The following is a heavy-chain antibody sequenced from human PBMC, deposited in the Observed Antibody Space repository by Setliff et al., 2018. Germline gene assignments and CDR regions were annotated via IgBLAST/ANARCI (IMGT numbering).Heavy chain of an antibody. CDR1: GGSISSYY. D-gene: IGHD5-18*01. J-gene: IGHJ6*03. V-gene: IGHV4-4*08. CDR3: ARLIGYSYGYYYHYVDV. Sequence: PSETLSLTCTVSGGSISSYYRSWIRQPPGKGLEWIGYIYTSGSTNYNPSLKSRVTISVDTSKNQLSLKLTFVTAADTAIYYCARLIGYSYGYYYHYVDVWGKGTTVTVSS. CDR2: IYTSGST.